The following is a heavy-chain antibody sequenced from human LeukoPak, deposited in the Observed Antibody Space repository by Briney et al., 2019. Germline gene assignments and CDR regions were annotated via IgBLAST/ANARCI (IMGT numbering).Heavy chain of an antibody. CDR2: IYYSGST. CDR1: GGSISSSTYY. J-gene: IGHJ4*02. D-gene: IGHD3-10*01. Sequence: SETLSLTCTVSGGSISSSTYYWGWIRQPPGKGLEWIGSIYYSGSTYCNPSLKSRVTISVDTSKNQFSLKLSSVTAADTAVYYCASTPMVRGAPGYFDYWGQGTLVTVSS. CDR3: ASTPMVRGAPGYFDY. V-gene: IGHV4-39*07.